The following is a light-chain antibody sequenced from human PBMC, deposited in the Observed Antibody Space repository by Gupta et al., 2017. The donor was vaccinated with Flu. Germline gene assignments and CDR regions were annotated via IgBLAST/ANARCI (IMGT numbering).Light chain of an antibody. CDR2: GAS. J-gene: IGKJ2*01. CDR3: QQYNDWPLYT. V-gene: IGKV3-15*01. Sequence: ATLSVSPGEGATLSCRASQSVSRKLAWYQQKPGQAPRLLIYGASTRATGIPARFSGGGSGTEFTLTISSLQSEDFAVYYCQQYNDWPLYTFGQGTKLGIK. CDR1: QSVSRK.